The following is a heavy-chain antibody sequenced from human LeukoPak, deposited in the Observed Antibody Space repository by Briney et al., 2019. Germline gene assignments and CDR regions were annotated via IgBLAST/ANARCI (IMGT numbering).Heavy chain of an antibody. D-gene: IGHD3-3*01. J-gene: IGHJ6*03. CDR1: GGSISSRSYY. CDR3: ARGLYDFWSGYYRGRVDYYYYYYMDV. V-gene: IGHV4-61*02. Sequence: SETLSLTCTVSGGSISSRSYYWGWIRQPPGKGQEWIGRIYTSGSTNYNPSLKSRVTISVDTSKNQFSLKLSSVTAADTAVYYCARGLYDFWSGYYRGRVDYYYYYYMDVWGKGTTVTVSS. CDR2: IYTSGST.